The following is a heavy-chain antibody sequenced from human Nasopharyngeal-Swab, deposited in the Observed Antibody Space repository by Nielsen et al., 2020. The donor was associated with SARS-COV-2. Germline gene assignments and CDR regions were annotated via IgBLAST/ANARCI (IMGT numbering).Heavy chain of an antibody. D-gene: IGHD1-26*01. V-gene: IGHV1-69*13. Sequence: SVKVSCKASGGTFSSYAISWVRRAPGQGLEWMGGIIPIFGTANYAQKFQGRVTITADESTSTAYMELSSLKSEDTAVYYCARDRDWELLRYWGQGTLVTVSS. CDR3: ARDRDWELLRY. CDR1: GGTFSSYA. J-gene: IGHJ4*02. CDR2: IIPIFGTA.